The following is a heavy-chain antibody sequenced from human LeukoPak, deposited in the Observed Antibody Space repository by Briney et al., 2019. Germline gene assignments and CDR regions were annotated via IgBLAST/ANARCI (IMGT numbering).Heavy chain of an antibody. D-gene: IGHD1-7*01. Sequence: GGSLRLSCAASGFTFSSYSVNWVRQAPGKGLEWVSSISSSSSYIYYADSVKGRFTISRDNAKNSLYLQMNSLRAEDTAVYYCAGSGITGTIDHWGQGTLVTVSS. V-gene: IGHV3-21*01. CDR2: ISSSSSYI. CDR1: GFTFSSYS. J-gene: IGHJ4*02. CDR3: AGSGITGTIDH.